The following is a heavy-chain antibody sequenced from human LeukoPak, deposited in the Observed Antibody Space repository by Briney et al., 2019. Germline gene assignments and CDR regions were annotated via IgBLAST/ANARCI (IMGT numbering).Heavy chain of an antibody. D-gene: IGHD1-26*01. CDR1: GFIFDSYA. V-gene: IGHV3-23*01. CDR3: AKVRDGRSTGGTYYYYMDV. Sequence: QPGRSLRLSCAASGFIFDSYAMSWVRTAPGQGMEGISGISGSGGSTNYADSMNGRFTISGDNSKNTLYLQMNSLRVEDTAVLYSAKVRDGRSTGGTYYYYMDVWGEGTTVTVSS. CDR2: ISGSGGST. J-gene: IGHJ6*03.